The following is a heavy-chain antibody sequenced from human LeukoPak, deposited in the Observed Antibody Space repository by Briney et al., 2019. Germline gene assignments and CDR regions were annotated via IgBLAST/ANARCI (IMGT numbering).Heavy chain of an antibody. CDR1: GFTFSSYG. Sequence: GGSLRLSCAASGFTFSSYGMHWVRQAPGKGLEWVAVIWYDGSNKYYADSVKGRFTISRDNSKNTLYLQMNSLRAEDTAVYYCAKDRIGYCSSTGCPGRAFDIWGQGTMVTVSS. J-gene: IGHJ3*02. D-gene: IGHD2-2*01. V-gene: IGHV3-30*02. CDR3: AKDRIGYCSSTGCPGRAFDI. CDR2: IWYDGSNK.